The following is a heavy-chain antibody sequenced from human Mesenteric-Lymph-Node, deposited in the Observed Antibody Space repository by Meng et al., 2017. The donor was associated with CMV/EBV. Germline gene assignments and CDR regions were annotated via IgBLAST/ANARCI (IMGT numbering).Heavy chain of an antibody. CDR1: GFTFSSYS. V-gene: IGHV3-21*01. CDR3: ARAPYSSGPYLDY. CDR2: IISSSSYI. J-gene: IGHJ4*02. Sequence: GESLKISCAASGFTFSSYSLNWVRQAPGKGLEWVSSIISSSSYIYYADSLKGRFTISRDNAKHSLYLQMNSLRADDTAVYYCARAPYSSGPYLDYWGQGTLVTVSS. D-gene: IGHD6-19*01.